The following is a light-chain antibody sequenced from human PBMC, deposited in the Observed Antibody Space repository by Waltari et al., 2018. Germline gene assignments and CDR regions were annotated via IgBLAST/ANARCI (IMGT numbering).Light chain of an antibody. CDR2: DVT. V-gene: IGLV2-14*03. CDR3: CSYTRTTTLVV. Sequence: QSALPQPPPVSGSPGQSIPISCTGTSSAVGGSDSVSWYQQRPDQAPKLLIYDVTNRPSGVSFRFSGSKSENTASLTISDLQPEDEADYHCCSYTRTTTLVVFGGGTK. J-gene: IGLJ2*01. CDR1: SSAVGGSDS.